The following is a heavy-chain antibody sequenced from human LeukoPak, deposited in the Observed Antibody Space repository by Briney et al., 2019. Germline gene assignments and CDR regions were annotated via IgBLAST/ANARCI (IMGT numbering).Heavy chain of an antibody. CDR2: IYYTGST. CDR3: AREVPSRMTGYYYYYYMDV. V-gene: IGHV4-39*07. J-gene: IGHJ6*03. CDR1: GGSISSRTYY. Sequence: SETLSLTCTVSGGSISSRTYYWGWIRQPPGKGLEWIGSIYYTGSTYYNPSLKSRVTISVDTSKNQFSLKLSSVTAADTAVYYCAREVPSRMTGYYYYYYMDVWGKGTTVTVSS. D-gene: IGHD2-15*01.